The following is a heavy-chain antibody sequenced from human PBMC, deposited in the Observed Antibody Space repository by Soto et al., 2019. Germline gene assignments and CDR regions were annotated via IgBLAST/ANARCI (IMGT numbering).Heavy chain of an antibody. D-gene: IGHD6-13*01. CDR3: ARDRASSSWASPSGKISYGLDV. Sequence: KPSETLSLTCVVSGGSISSTNWWSWVRQPPGRGLEWIGEIYDTGSTNYNPSLKSRVTISVDKSKNQFSLKMSSVTAADTAVYFCARDRASSSWASPSGKISYGLDVWGQGTTVTVSS. CDR2: IYDTGST. J-gene: IGHJ6*02. CDR1: GGSISSTNW. V-gene: IGHV4-4*02.